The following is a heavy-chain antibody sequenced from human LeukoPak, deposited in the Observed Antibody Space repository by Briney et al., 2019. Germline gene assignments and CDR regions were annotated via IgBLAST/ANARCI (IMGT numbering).Heavy chain of an antibody. J-gene: IGHJ3*02. CDR3: ARGSYDSSGYYPFDAFGI. V-gene: IGHV1-8*01. CDR1: GYTLTSYD. Sequence: ASVKVSCKASGYTLTSYDINWVRQATGQGLEWMGWMNPNSGNTGYAQKFQGRVTMTRNTSISTAYMELSSLRSEDTAVYYCARGSYDSSGYYPFDAFGIWGQGTMVTVSS. D-gene: IGHD3-22*01. CDR2: MNPNSGNT.